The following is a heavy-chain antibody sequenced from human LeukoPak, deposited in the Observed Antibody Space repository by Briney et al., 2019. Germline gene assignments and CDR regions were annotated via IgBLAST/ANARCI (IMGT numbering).Heavy chain of an antibody. V-gene: IGHV4-31*11. Sequence: PSQTLSLTCAVSGGSISSGGYYWSWIRQHPEKGLEWIGYIYYSGSSYYSPSLRSRVTMSVDTSKNQFSLRLSSVTAADTAVYYCARGAPRRGGYELEWFDPRGQGTLVTVSS. J-gene: IGHJ5*02. CDR3: ARGAPRRGGYELEWFDP. CDR2: IYYSGSS. CDR1: GGSISSGGYY. D-gene: IGHD5-12*01.